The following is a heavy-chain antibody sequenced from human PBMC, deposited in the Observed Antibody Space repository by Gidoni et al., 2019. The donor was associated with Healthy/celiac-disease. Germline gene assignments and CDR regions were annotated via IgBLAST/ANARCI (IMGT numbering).Heavy chain of an antibody. V-gene: IGHV4-61*02. D-gene: IGHD3-22*01. Sequence: QVQLQESGPGLVKPSQTLSLTCTFSGCSIRSGSYSWSLIRQPAGKGLEWIGRIYTSGSTNYNPSLKSRVTISVDTSKNQFSLKLSSVTAADTAVYYCARDRRSYYDSSGYYFDAFDIWGQGTMVTVSS. CDR3: ARDRRSYYDSSGYYFDAFDI. J-gene: IGHJ3*02. CDR1: GCSIRSGSYS. CDR2: IYTSGST.